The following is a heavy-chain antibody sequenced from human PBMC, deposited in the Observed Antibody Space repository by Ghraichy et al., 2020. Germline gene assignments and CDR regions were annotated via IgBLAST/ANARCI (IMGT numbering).Heavy chain of an antibody. V-gene: IGHV4-4*09. CDR2: IYTSGST. CDR1: GDSVSRYY. J-gene: IGHJ4*02. Sequence: SETLSLTCTVSGDSVSRYYLSWLRQSPGKGPEWIGYIYTSGSTTYNPSFKSRVTISIDTSKNQLSLKLTSVTASDTAVYYCARLSVTGPTPYYFDYWGQGTLVTVSS. D-gene: IGHD6-19*01. CDR3: ARLSVTGPTPYYFDY.